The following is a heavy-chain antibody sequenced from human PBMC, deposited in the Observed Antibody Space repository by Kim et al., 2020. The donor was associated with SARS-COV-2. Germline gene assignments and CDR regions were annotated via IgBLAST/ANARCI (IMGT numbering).Heavy chain of an antibody. J-gene: IGHJ4*02. CDR2: FDPEDGET. V-gene: IGHV1-24*01. CDR3: ATPDILTGYYEVYFDY. CDR1: GYTLTELS. D-gene: IGHD3-9*01. Sequence: ASVTVSCKVSGYTLTELSMHWVRQAPGKGLEWMGGFDPEDGETIYAQKFQGRVTMTEDTSTDTAYMELSSLRSEDTAVYYCATPDILTGYYEVYFDYWGQGTLVTVSS.